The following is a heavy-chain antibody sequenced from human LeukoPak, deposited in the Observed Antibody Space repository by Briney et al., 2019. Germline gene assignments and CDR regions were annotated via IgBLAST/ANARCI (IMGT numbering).Heavy chain of an antibody. V-gene: IGHV4-59*01. CDR2: IYYTGAT. CDR1: GGSISTYY. D-gene: IGHD5-18*01. Sequence: SETLSLTCTVSGGSISTYYWSWIRLPPGKGLEWIGYIYYTGATYYNPSLKSRVTISLDTSRNQFSLKLSSVTAADAAVYYCARAGYSYGTGYYFDYWGQGALVTASS. J-gene: IGHJ4*02. CDR3: ARAGYSYGTGYYFDY.